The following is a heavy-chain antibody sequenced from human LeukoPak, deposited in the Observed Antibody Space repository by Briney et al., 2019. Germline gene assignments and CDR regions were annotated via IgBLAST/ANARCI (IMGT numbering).Heavy chain of an antibody. V-gene: IGHV4-31*03. D-gene: IGHD6-19*01. J-gene: IGHJ4*02. CDR1: GGSISSGGYF. CDR3: ATGWYGDGGY. CDR2: IFYSGRA. Sequence: PSQTLSLTCTVSGGSISSGGYFWSWIRQQPGKGLEWIGHIFYSGRAYYNPSLKSRVIISVDTSKNQFSLKLSSVTAADTAVYYCATGWYGDGGYWGQGILVTVSS.